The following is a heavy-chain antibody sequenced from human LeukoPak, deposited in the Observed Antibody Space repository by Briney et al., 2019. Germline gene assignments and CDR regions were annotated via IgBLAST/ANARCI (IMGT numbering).Heavy chain of an antibody. CDR3: ADLVYSD. CDR2: IKDAGSDK. D-gene: IGHD3-3*01. V-gene: IGHV3-7*01. Sequence: GGSLRLSCLAFGRTSSRSWMTWARQAPGKGLEWVATIKDAGSDKYYVDSVKGRFSISRDNAKRSLYVQMNSLRIEETAIYYCADLVYSDWGQGTLVTVSS. J-gene: IGHJ4*02. CDR1: GRTSSRSW.